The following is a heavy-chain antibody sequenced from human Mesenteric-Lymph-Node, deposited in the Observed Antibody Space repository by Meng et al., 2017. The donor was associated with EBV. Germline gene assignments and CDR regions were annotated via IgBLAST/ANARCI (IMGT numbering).Heavy chain of an antibody. CDR3: ARTKTWGGDDDY. Sequence: SVLVSPTPALSLNCTFSAAADIIRNHYRHWIRQAPEQGLEWIGYGNYSGTTNYNPSHESRIDISARTSYNQVSLKKYSGITAEATTSYYARTKTWGGDDDYWGQGTLVTVSS. CDR2: GNYSGTT. J-gene: IGHJ4*02. V-gene: IGHV4-61*01. D-gene: IGHD3-16*01. CDR1: AAADIIRNHY.